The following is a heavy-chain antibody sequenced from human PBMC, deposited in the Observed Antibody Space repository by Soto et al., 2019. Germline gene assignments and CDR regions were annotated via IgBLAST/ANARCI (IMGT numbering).Heavy chain of an antibody. V-gene: IGHV3-30*18. CDR1: GFSFSSYD. CDR3: AKDLKPGSRWSLGGVEHCMDV. Sequence: QVQLGESGGGVVQPGRSLRLSCVGSGFSFSSYDMNWVRQAPGTGLEWVALMSYDGSKKYYGDSVRGRVTISRDNSKKSLYLQMDHLRPEETAISYCAKDLKPGSRWSLGGVEHCMDVWGRGTTVSVSS. D-gene: IGHD3-16*01. CDR2: MSYDGSKK. J-gene: IGHJ6*03.